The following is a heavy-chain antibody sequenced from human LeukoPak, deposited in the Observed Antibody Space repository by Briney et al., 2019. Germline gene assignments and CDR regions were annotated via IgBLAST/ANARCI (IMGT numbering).Heavy chain of an antibody. J-gene: IGHJ4*02. CDR2: ISPGGNTI. V-gene: IGHV3-48*04. CDR1: GFIFRSHG. CDR3: ARVRGPTVTTMYFDY. Sequence: GGSLRLSCAGSGFIFRSHGMIWVRQAPGRGLEWVSYISPGGNTIYYADSMKGRFTVSRDDAKNSLSLHMNSLRVEDTAVYYCARVRGPTVTTMYFDYWGQGTLVTVSS. D-gene: IGHD4-17*01.